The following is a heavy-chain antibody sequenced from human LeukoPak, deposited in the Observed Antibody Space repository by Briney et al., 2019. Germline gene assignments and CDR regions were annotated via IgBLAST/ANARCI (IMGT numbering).Heavy chain of an antibody. CDR2: IGSGGGTR. D-gene: IGHD6-19*01. CDR1: GLTFSSYE. Sequence: GGSLRLSCAASGLTFSSYEMNWVRQAPGKGLEWVSYIGSGGGTRYYADSVKGRFTISRDNGKYSLYLQMNSLRAEDTAVYYCASFPSSGWYVSGNDFWGQGTLVTVSS. V-gene: IGHV3-48*03. J-gene: IGHJ4*02. CDR3: ASFPSSGWYVSGNDF.